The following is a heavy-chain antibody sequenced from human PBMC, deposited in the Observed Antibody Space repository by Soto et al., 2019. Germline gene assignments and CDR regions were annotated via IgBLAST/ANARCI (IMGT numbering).Heavy chain of an antibody. Sequence: QVQLVQSGAEVKKPGASVKVSCKASGYTFTNFGISWVRQAPGQGLEWMGWISAYNGNTNYAQNFQGRVTMTTDTPTRTAYMELRSLRSDHTAVYYCARGGTAIDYWGQGTLVTVSS. CDR2: ISAYNGNT. V-gene: IGHV1-18*01. D-gene: IGHD2-21*02. CDR1: GYTFTNFG. J-gene: IGHJ4*02. CDR3: ARGGTAIDY.